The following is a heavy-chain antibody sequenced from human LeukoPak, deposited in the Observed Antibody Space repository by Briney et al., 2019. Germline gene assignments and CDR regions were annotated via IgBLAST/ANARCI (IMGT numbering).Heavy chain of an antibody. J-gene: IGHJ4*02. CDR1: GFTFSHHW. V-gene: IGHV3-74*01. CDR2: IASDGSST. CDR3: ARGRPHGNDY. D-gene: IGHD4-23*01. Sequence: GGSLRLSCAASGFTFSHHWMHWVRQAPGKGLVWVSRIASDGSSTTYADSVKGRFSISRDNAKNTLYLQMNSLRVEDTAVYYCARGRPHGNDYWGQGTLVTVSS.